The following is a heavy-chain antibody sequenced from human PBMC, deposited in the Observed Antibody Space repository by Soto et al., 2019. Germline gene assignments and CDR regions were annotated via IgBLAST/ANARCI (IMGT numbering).Heavy chain of an antibody. V-gene: IGHV1-69*01. CDR3: ARERIYGSGSYYPLMDV. D-gene: IGHD3-10*01. CDR1: GGTFSSYA. J-gene: IGHJ6*02. CDR2: IIPIFGTA. Sequence: QVQLVQSGAEVKKPGSSVKVSCKASGGTFSSYAISWVRQAPGQGLEWMGGIIPIFGTANYAQKFQGRVTITADESTSTAYMELSSLRSEDTAVYYCARERIYGSGSYYPLMDVWGQGTTVTVSS.